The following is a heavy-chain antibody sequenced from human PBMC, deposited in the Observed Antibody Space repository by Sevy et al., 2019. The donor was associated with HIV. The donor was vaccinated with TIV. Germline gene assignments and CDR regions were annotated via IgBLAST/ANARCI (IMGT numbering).Heavy chain of an antibody. J-gene: IGHJ3*02. Sequence: SETLSLTCTVSGGSISSSSYYWGWICQPPGKGLEWIGSMYYSGSTYYNPSLKSRVTISVDTSKNQFSLKLSSVTAADTAVYYCARHIEEWLLPLSAFDIWGQGTMVTVSS. CDR2: MYYSGST. D-gene: IGHD3-3*01. CDR1: GGSISSSSYY. V-gene: IGHV4-39*01. CDR3: ARHIEEWLLPLSAFDI.